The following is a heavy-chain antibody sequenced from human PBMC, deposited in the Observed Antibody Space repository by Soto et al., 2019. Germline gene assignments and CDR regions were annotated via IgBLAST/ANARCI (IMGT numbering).Heavy chain of an antibody. CDR3: AGGQWVALYYFDS. D-gene: IGHD6-19*01. J-gene: IGHJ4*02. Sequence: QVQLLESGGGVVQPGRSLRLSCAASKFTFSSHAMHWVRQAPGKGLEWVAFISYDGSEKWYAESVRGRFTISRDNSTNSLFLQMDSLRPEDMSVYYCAGGQWVALYYFDSWGQGTLVTVSS. V-gene: IGHV3-30-3*01. CDR2: ISYDGSEK. CDR1: KFTFSSHA.